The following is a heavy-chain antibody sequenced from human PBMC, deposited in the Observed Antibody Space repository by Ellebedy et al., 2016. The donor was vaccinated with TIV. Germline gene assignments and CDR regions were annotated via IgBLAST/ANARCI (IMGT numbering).Heavy chain of an antibody. D-gene: IGHD6-13*01. CDR2: IDWEDDK. CDR3: ARYSSSTYYYAYDV. V-gene: IGHV2-70*18. CDR1: GGSITSYYW. Sequence: TLSLTCTVSGGSITSYYWSWIRQPPGKALEWLALIDWEDDKFYSPSLQTRLAISTDISKNQVVLTMTNMDPADTATYYCARYSSSTYYYAYDVWGHGTMVTVSS. J-gene: IGHJ3*01.